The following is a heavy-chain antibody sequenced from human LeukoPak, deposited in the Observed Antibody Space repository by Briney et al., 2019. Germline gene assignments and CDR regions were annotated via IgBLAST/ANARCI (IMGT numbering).Heavy chain of an antibody. D-gene: IGHD4-11*01. Sequence: SETLSLTCAVSGGSISSSNWWSWVRQPPGKGLEWNGEIYHSGSTNYNPSLKSRVTISVDKSKNQFSLKLSSVTAADTAVYYCAKGTTVTTYYYYGMDVWGQGTTVTVSS. V-gene: IGHV4-4*02. CDR2: IYHSGST. J-gene: IGHJ6*02. CDR3: AKGTTVTTYYYYGMDV. CDR1: GGSISSSNW.